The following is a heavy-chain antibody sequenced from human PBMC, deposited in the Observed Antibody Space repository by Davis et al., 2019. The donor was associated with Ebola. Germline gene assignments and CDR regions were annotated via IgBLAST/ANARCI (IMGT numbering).Heavy chain of an antibody. D-gene: IGHD3-3*01. Sequence: MPSETLSLTCTVSGGSIRSYFWSWVRQPAGKGLEWIGRIYSSGSSNYNPSLRSRATMSVDTSKNQFSLKLSSVTAADTAVYYCARVGYDFWSGYYTGNWFDPWGQGTLVTVSS. CDR3: ARVGYDFWSGYYTGNWFDP. CDR2: IYSSGSS. V-gene: IGHV4-4*07. J-gene: IGHJ5*02. CDR1: GGSIRSYF.